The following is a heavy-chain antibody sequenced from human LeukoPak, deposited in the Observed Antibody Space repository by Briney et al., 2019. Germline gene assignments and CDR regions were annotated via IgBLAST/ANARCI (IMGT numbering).Heavy chain of an antibody. Sequence: GGALRLSCVASVFIFTNYAMNWVRQAPGKGVEWGSRFSIRGGDTYYAESVRGRFSISRDNSKNMLYLQMNRLRTDDTAVYYCGVANVLQWSSDAGNWRQGTLVNVSS. J-gene: IGHJ4*02. CDR2: FSIRGGDT. V-gene: IGHV3-23*01. D-gene: IGHD3-3*01. CDR3: GVANVLQWSSDAGN. CDR1: VFIFTNYA.